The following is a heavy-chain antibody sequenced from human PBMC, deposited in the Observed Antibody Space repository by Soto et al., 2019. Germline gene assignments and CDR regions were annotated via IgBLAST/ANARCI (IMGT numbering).Heavy chain of an antibody. CDR1: GGSFREYA. Sequence: SVKVSCKVSGGSFREYAMSWVRQAPGQGLEWMGGIIPMFGTPIYAEKFQGRVTVTADESTFTAYMELRSLTSEDTAVYYCARDSTAMVTTSFDYWGQGTLVTVSS. J-gene: IGHJ4*02. CDR2: IIPMFGTP. V-gene: IGHV1-69*13. CDR3: ARDSTAMVTTSFDY. D-gene: IGHD5-18*01.